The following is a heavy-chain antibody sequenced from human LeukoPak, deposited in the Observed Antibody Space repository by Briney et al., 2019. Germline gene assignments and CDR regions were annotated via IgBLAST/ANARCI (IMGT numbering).Heavy chain of an antibody. J-gene: IGHJ6*03. V-gene: IGHV1-18*01. D-gene: IGHD6-13*01. CDR1: GYTFTSYG. CDR3: ARGQQLARLKGYYYMDV. Sequence: PGASVKLSCMASGYTFTSYGISWVRQAPGQGLEWMGWISAYNGNTNYAQKLQGRVTMTTDTSTSTAYMELRSLRSDDTAVYYCARGQQLARLKGYYYMDVWGKGTTVTVSS. CDR2: ISAYNGNT.